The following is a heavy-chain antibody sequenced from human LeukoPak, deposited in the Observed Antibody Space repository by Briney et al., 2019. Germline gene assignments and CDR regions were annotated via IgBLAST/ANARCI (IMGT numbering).Heavy chain of an antibody. V-gene: IGHV3-30*01. CDR3: TRSPGEGRTGTVGGWFDP. J-gene: IGHJ5*02. CDR2: VSYDGTTK. CDR1: GFNFSSYV. D-gene: IGHD1-7*01. Sequence: GGSLRLSCASSGFNFSSYVLHWVRQAPGKGLEWVAVVSYDGTTKYYADSVKGRFLISRDNSKSSLNLQMNSLRADDTAMYYCTRSPGEGRTGTVGGWFDPWGQGTLVTVSS.